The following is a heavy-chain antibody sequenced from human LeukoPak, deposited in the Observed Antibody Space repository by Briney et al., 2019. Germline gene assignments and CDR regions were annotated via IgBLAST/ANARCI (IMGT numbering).Heavy chain of an antibody. Sequence: GGSLRLSCAASGFTFSSYSMNWVRQAPGKGLEWVSSISSSSSYIYYADSVEGRFTISRDNAKNSLYLQINSLRAEDTAVYYCASATYSSGWELHFDYWGQGTLVTVSS. CDR3: ASATYSSGWELHFDY. D-gene: IGHD6-19*01. V-gene: IGHV3-21*01. J-gene: IGHJ4*02. CDR1: GFTFSSYS. CDR2: ISSSSSYI.